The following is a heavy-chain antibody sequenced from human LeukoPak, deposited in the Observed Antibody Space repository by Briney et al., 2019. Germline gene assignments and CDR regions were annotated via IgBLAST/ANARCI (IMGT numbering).Heavy chain of an antibody. Sequence: GGSLRLSCAASGFTFNNYAMSWVRQAPGKGLEWVSAISGSGGSTYYADSVKGRFTISRDNAKNSLYLQMNSLRAEDTAVYYCARDPSDTAMVMGRFDPWGQGTLVTVSS. CDR2: ISGSGGST. D-gene: IGHD5-18*01. CDR3: ARDPSDTAMVMGRFDP. J-gene: IGHJ5*02. V-gene: IGHV3-23*01. CDR1: GFTFNNYA.